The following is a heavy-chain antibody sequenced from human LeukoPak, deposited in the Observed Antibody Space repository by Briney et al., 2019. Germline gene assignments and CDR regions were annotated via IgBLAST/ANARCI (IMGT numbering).Heavy chain of an antibody. V-gene: IGHV1-8*01. CDR2: MNPNSGNT. CDR1: GYTFTSYD. D-gene: IGHD6-13*01. Sequence: GASVKVSCKASGYTFTSYDINWVRQATGQGLEWMGWMNPNSGNTGYAQKFQGRVTITADKSTSTAYMELSSLRSEDTAVYYCARTDRHAAAGTYYYYGMDVWGQGTTVTVSS. J-gene: IGHJ6*02. CDR3: ARTDRHAAAGTYYYYGMDV.